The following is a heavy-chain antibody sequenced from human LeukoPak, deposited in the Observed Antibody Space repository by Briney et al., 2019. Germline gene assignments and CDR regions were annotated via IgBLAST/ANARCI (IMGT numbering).Heavy chain of an antibody. CDR1: GYSIGGSNYY. CDR2: IFYTGNI. V-gene: IGHV4-39*01. D-gene: IGHD2-21*02. Sequence: KPSETLSLTCTVSGYSIGGSNYYWGWVRQPPGKGLEWIGSIFYTGNIYYKSSLKSRVTVSVDTSRNQFFLNLNSLTAADTAVYYCARHSRVLTTAIPFDYWGQGTLVTVSS. CDR3: ARHSRVLTTAIPFDY. J-gene: IGHJ4*02.